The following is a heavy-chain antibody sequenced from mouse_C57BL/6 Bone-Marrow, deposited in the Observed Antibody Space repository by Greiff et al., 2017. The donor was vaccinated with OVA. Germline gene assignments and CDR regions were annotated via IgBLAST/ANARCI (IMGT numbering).Heavy chain of an antibody. CDR3: TRAPYCNYMDY. CDR2: ISSGGDYI. D-gene: IGHD2-1*01. Sequence: VKVVESGEGLVKPGGSLKLSCAASGFTFSSYAMSWVRQTPEKRLEWVAYISSGGDYIYYADTVKGRFTISRDNARNTLYLQMSSLKSEDTAMYYCTRAPYCNYMDYWGQGTSVTVSS. CDR1: GFTFSSYA. V-gene: IGHV5-9-1*02. J-gene: IGHJ4*01.